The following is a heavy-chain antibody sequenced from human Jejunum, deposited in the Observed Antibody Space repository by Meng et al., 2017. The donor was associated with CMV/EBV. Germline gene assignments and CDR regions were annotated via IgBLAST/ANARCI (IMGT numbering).Heavy chain of an antibody. J-gene: IGHJ3*02. Sequence: SSSNWWTWVRQPPGKGLEWIGEMSHSGNINYNPSLKSRVTISVDTSKNQFSLKLTSVTAADTAVYYCARDRKYHYDNSDSWAFDIWGQGTRVTVSS. CDR1: SSSNW. CDR2: MSHSGNI. CDR3: ARDRKYHYDNSDSWAFDI. V-gene: IGHV4-4*02. D-gene: IGHD3-22*01.